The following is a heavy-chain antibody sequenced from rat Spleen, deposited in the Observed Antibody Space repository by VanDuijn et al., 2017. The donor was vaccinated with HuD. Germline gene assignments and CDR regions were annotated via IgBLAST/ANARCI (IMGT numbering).Heavy chain of an antibody. V-gene: IGHV5-7*01. CDR2: ISYGDSSGHSST. CDR1: GFTFSDFY. CDR3: ARRHYGYTDYFDY. D-gene: IGHD1-9*01. Sequence: EVQLVESGGGLVRPGGSLKLSCSVSGFTFSDFYMAWVRQAPTKGLEWVATISYGDSSGHSSTYYRDAVKGRFTISRDNAKSTLSLQMDSLRSEDTATYYCARRHYGYTDYFDYWGQGAMVTVSS. J-gene: IGHJ2*01.